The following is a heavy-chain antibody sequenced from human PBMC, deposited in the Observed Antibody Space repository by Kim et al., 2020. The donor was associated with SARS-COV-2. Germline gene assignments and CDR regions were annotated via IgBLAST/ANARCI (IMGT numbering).Heavy chain of an antibody. V-gene: IGHV1-69*01. Sequence: YAQKFQGRVTITADESTSTAYMELSSLRSEDTAVYYCARGGDSSGYRFDYWGQGTLVTVSS. J-gene: IGHJ4*02. D-gene: IGHD3-22*01. CDR3: ARGGDSSGYRFDY.